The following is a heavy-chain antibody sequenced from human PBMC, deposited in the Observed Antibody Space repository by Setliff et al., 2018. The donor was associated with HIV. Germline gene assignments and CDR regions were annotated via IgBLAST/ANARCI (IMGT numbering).Heavy chain of an antibody. CDR3: ARGGNYYGSGKCFLCMDV. Sequence: GGSLSLSCAASGFTFSSYSMNWVRQAPGKGLEWVSSISSSSSYIYYADSVKGRFTISRDNAKNSLYLQMNSLRAEDTAVYYCARGGNYYGSGKCFLCMDVWGKGTTVTVSS. CDR1: GFTFSSYS. J-gene: IGHJ6*03. D-gene: IGHD3-10*01. CDR2: ISSSSSYI. V-gene: IGHV3-21*01.